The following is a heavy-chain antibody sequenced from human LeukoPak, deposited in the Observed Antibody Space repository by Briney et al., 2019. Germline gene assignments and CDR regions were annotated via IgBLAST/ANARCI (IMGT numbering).Heavy chain of an antibody. CDR1: GGSISSSSYY. J-gene: IGHJ4*02. D-gene: IGHD5-18*01. CDR2: IYYSGST. Sequence: PSETLSLTCTVSGGSISSSSYYWGWIRQPPGKGLEWIGSIYYSGSTYYNPSLKSRVTISVDTSKNQFSLKLSSVTAADTAVYYCARVPYSYGVDYWGQGTLVTVSS. CDR3: ARVPYSYGVDY. V-gene: IGHV4-39*07.